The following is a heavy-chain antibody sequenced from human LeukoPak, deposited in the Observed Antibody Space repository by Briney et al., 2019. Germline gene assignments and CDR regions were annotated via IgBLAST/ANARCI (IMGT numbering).Heavy chain of an antibody. J-gene: IGHJ4*02. D-gene: IGHD3-3*01. Sequence: GGSLRLSCAASGFIFSSYSMNWVRQAPGKGLEWVSFISTSSSYIYYADSVKGRFTISRDNAKNSLYLQMNSLRAEDTAVYYCARWATIFGVVIPAFDSWGQGTLVTVSS. CDR1: GFIFSSYS. CDR2: ISTSSSYI. CDR3: ARWATIFGVVIPAFDS. V-gene: IGHV3-21*01.